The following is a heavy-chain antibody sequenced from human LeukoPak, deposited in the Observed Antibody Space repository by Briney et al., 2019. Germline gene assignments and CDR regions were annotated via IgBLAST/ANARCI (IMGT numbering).Heavy chain of an antibody. V-gene: IGHV4-30-2*01. CDR3: ARERFLGDRPDAFDI. J-gene: IGHJ3*02. Sequence: YIYHSGSTYYNPSLKSRVTISVDRSKNQFSLKLSSVTAADTAVYYCARERFLGDRPDAFDIWGQGTMVTVSS. D-gene: IGHD3-3*01. CDR2: IYHSGST.